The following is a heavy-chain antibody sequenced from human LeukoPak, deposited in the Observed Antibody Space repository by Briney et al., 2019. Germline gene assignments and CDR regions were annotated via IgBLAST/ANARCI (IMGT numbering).Heavy chain of an antibody. CDR2: IYYSGST. Sequence: PSETLSLTCTVSGGSISTYYWNWIRQPPGKGLEWIGYIYYSGSTNDNPSLTGRVTISVDTSKNQFSLKLSSVTAADTAVYYCAREYNYYDSSGWDAFEIWGQGTMVTVSS. D-gene: IGHD3-22*01. J-gene: IGHJ3*02. CDR3: AREYNYYDSSGWDAFEI. CDR1: GGSISTYY. V-gene: IGHV4-59*01.